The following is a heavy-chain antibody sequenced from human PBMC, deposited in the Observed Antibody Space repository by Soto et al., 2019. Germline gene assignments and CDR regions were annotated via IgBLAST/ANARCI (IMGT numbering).Heavy chain of an antibody. CDR3: ARGPVLLGFGPGVYGMDV. D-gene: IGHD3-10*01. CDR1: GYTVTGYD. CDR2: MNPNSGNT. Sequence: ASVKVSCKASGYTVTGYDINWVRQATGQGLEWMGWMNPNSGNTGYAQKFQGRVTMTRNTSISTAYMELSSLRSEDTAVYYCARGPVLLGFGPGVYGMDVWGKGPTVTVSS. J-gene: IGHJ6*04. V-gene: IGHV1-8*01.